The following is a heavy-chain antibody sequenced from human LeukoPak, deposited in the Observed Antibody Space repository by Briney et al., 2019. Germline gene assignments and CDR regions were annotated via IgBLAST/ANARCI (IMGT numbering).Heavy chain of an antibody. CDR1: GYTFTGYY. V-gene: IGHV1-46*01. CDR3: ARVGGWYRGFDY. D-gene: IGHD6-19*01. CDR2: INPSGGST. J-gene: IGHJ4*02. Sequence: ASVKVSCTASGYTFTGYYMHWVRQAPGQGLEWMGIINPSGGSTSYAQKFQGRVTMTRDTSTSTVYMELSSLRSEDTAVYYCARVGGWYRGFDYWGQGTLVTVSS.